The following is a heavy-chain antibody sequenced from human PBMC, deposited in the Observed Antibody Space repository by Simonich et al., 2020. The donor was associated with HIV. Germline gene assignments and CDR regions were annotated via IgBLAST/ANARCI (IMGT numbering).Heavy chain of an antibody. Sequence: EVQLVESGGGLVQPGGSLRLSCAASGFTFSSYSMNWVRQAPGKGLEWVSYISSSRKYIYYADSAKGRFSISRDNARDSLYLQMNSLRAEDTAVYYCVRGRNFYDSSGSRRDHHYYYMDVWGRGTTVTVSS. D-gene: IGHD3-22*01. V-gene: IGHV3-21*01. CDR1: GFTFSSYS. J-gene: IGHJ6*03. CDR2: ISSSRKYI. CDR3: VRGRNFYDSSGSRRDHHYYYMDV.